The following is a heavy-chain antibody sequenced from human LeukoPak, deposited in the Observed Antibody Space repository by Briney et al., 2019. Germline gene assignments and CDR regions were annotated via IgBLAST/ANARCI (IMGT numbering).Heavy chain of an antibody. CDR3: ARGDGDYYYYMDV. J-gene: IGHJ6*03. V-gene: IGHV3-74*01. Sequence: GGSLRLSCAASGFTFSSYWMHWVRQAPGKGLVWVSRINSDGSSTSYADSVKGRFTISRDNAKNTLYLQMNSLRAEDTAVYYCARGDGDYYYYMDVWGKGTTVTISS. D-gene: IGHD4-17*01. CDR2: INSDGSST. CDR1: GFTFSSYW.